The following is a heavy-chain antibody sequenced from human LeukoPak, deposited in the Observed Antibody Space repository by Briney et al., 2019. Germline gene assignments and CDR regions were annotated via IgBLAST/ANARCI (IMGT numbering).Heavy chain of an antibody. Sequence: GGSLRLSCATSGFTFSIYWMNWVRQAPGKGLEWVANIKQDGVDKYYVDSVKGRFTISRDNAKRSLYLQMNSLRAEDTAMYYCARDLYSYGANQDDYWGQGTLVTVSS. D-gene: IGHD5-18*01. V-gene: IGHV3-7*01. J-gene: IGHJ4*02. CDR3: ARDLYSYGANQDDY. CDR1: GFTFSIYW. CDR2: IKQDGVDK.